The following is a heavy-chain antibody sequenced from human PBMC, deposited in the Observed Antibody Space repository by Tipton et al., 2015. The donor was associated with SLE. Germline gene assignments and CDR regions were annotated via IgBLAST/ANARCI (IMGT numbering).Heavy chain of an antibody. D-gene: IGHD3-16*01. CDR3: ARGRYRYYFDY. CDR2: IHHGGST. Sequence: TLSLTCDVSGASISSSHWWTWVRQPPGKGLEWIGEIHHGGSTNYNPSLKSRVTISVDTSKNQFSLNLSSVTAADTAVYYCARGRYRYYFDYWGQGTLVTVSS. V-gene: IGHV4-4*02. CDR1: GASISSSHW. J-gene: IGHJ4*02.